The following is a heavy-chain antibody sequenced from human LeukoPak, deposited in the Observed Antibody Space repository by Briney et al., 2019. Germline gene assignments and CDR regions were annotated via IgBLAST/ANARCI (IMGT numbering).Heavy chain of an antibody. CDR2: ISSSSSYI. D-gene: IGHD3-22*01. CDR1: GFTFSSYG. J-gene: IGHJ4*02. CDR3: AGGSYYYDSSGPADY. V-gene: IGHV3-21*01. Sequence: GGSLRLSCAASGFTFSSYGMHWVRQAPGKGLEWVSSISSSSSYIYYADSVKGRFTISRDNAKNLLYLQMNSLRAEDTAVYYCAGGSYYYDSSGPADYWGQGTLVTVSS.